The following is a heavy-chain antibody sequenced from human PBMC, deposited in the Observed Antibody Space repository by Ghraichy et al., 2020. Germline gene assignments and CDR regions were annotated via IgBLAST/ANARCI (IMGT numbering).Heavy chain of an antibody. V-gene: IGHV4-39*01. D-gene: IGHD3-16*02. CDR2: IYYSGST. J-gene: IGHJ3*02. CDR3: ARHPPRKRLRLGELSPHDAFDI. CDR1: GGSISSSSYY. Sequence: SETLSLTCTVSGGSISSSSYYWGWIRQPPGKGLEWIGSIYYSGSTYYNPSLKSRVTISVDTSKNQFSLKLSSVTAADTAVYYCARHPPRKRLRLGELSPHDAFDIWGQGTMVTVSS.